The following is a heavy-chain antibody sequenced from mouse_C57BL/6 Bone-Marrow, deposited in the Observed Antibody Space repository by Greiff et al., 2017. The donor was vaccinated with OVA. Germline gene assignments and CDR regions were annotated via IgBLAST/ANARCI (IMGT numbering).Heavy chain of an antibody. D-gene: IGHD4-1*01. J-gene: IGHJ2*01. CDR1: GFTFSDYY. CDR2: ISNGGGST. V-gene: IGHV5-12*01. CDR3: ARRDWDGSFDY. Sequence: EVKVVESGGGLVQPGGSPKLSCAASGFTFSDYYMYWVRQTPEKRLEWVAYISNGGGSTYYPDTVKGRFTISRDNAKNTLYLQMSRLKSEDTAMYYCARRDWDGSFDYWGQGTTLTVSS.